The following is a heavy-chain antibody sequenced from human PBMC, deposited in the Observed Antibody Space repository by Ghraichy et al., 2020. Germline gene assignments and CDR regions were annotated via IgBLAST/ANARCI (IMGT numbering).Heavy chain of an antibody. V-gene: IGHV5-51*01. J-gene: IGHJ4*02. Sequence: GESLNISCQGSGYTFTDHWIGWVRQMPGKGLESMGFIYPDDSDTKYSPSFQGQVTFSVDKSINTAYLQWSSLKASDTAVYYCARLNIDLATTIFDFFDLWGQGTLVSVSS. CDR2: IYPDDSDT. D-gene: IGHD3-3*01. CDR3: ARLNIDLATTIFDFFDL. CDR1: GYTFTDHW.